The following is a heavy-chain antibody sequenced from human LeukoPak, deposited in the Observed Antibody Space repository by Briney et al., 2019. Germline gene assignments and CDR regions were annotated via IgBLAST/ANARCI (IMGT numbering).Heavy chain of an antibody. Sequence: GASVKVSCKASGYTFTSYAMHWVRQAPGQRLEWMGWINAGNGNTKYSQEFQGRVTITRDTSASTAYMELSSLRSEDMAVYYCARGKKPTLRYDSSGYYYFPEYYFDYWGQGTLVTVSS. CDR3: ARGKKPTLRYDSSGYYYFPEYYFDY. V-gene: IGHV1-3*03. J-gene: IGHJ4*02. CDR2: INAGNGNT. CDR1: GYTFTSYA. D-gene: IGHD3-22*01.